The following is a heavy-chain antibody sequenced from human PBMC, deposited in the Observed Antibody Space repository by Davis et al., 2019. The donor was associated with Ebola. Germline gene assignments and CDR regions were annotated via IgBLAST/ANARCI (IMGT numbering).Heavy chain of an antibody. CDR2: IYYSGST. J-gene: IGHJ6*02. CDR1: GGSVSSYY. Sequence: MPSETLSLTCTVSGGSVSSYYWSWIRQPPGKGLEWIGYIYYSGSTNYNPSLKSRVTISVDTSKNQFSLKLSSVTAADTAVYYCASLDVYYYGMDVWGQGTTVTVSS. D-gene: IGHD3/OR15-3a*01. CDR3: ASLDVYYYGMDV. V-gene: IGHV4-59*02.